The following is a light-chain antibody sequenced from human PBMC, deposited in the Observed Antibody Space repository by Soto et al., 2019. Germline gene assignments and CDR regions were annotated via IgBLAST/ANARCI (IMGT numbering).Light chain of an antibody. CDR2: EVT. J-gene: IGLJ1*01. CDR3: SSYAGSNNFV. V-gene: IGLV2-8*01. Sequence: QSVLTQPPSASGSPGQSVTISCTGTSSDVGGYDYVSWYQQHPGKAPKLMIYEVTKRPSGVPDRFSGSKFGNTASLTVSGLLAEDEADYYCSSYAGSNNFVFGTGTKV. CDR1: SSDVGGYDY.